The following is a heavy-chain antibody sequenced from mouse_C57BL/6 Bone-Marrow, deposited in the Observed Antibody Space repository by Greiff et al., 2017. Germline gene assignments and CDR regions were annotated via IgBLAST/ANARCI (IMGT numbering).Heavy chain of an antibody. J-gene: IGHJ4*01. CDR2: IYPGSGNT. V-gene: IGHV1-76*01. CDR1: GYTFTDYY. CDR3: ARGSAMDY. Sequence: VQVVESGAELVRPGASVKLSCKASGYTFTDYYINWVKQRPGQGLEWIGRIYPGSGNTYYNEKFKGKATLTAEKSSSTAYMQLSSLTSEDSAVYFCARGSAMDYWGQGTSVTVSS.